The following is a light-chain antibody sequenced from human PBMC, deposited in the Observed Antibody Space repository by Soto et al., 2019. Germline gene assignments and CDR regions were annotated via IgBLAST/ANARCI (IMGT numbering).Light chain of an antibody. CDR2: SNN. Sequence: QSVLTQAPSASGTPGQRVTISCSGSSSNIGSNTVNWYQHLPGTAPKLLIYSNNQRPSGVPDRFSGSKSGTSASLAISGLQSEDEADYYCAAWDDSLNAVVFGGGTKLTVL. V-gene: IGLV1-44*01. CDR1: SSNIGSNT. CDR3: AAWDDSLNAVV. J-gene: IGLJ2*01.